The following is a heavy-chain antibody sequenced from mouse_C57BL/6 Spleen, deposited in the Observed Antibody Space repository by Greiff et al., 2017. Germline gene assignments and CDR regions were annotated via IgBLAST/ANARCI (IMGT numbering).Heavy chain of an antibody. CDR2: IRNKANNHAT. CDR3: TRPITTVWYFDV. Sequence: EVMLVESGGGLVQPGGSMKLSCAASGFTFSDAWMDWVRQSPEKGLEWVAEIRNKANNHATYYAESVKGRFTISRDDSKSSVYLQMNSLRAEDTGIYYCTRPITTVWYFDVWGTGTTVTVSS. V-gene: IGHV6-6*01. D-gene: IGHD1-1*01. J-gene: IGHJ1*03. CDR1: GFTFSDAW.